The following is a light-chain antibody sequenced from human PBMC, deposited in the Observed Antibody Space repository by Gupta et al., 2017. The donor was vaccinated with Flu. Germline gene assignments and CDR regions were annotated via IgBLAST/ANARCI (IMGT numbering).Light chain of an antibody. Sequence: EIVLTQSPGILSLSTGEGATLSCSASQSVSSSYLAWYQQKPGQSPRLLIYCASSRATGIPDRFSGSGSVTDFTITISRLEAEDFAVYYCQQYGSSPWTFGQWTKVEIK. CDR1: QSVSSSY. CDR2: CAS. J-gene: IGKJ1*01. CDR3: QQYGSSPWT. V-gene: IGKV3-20*01.